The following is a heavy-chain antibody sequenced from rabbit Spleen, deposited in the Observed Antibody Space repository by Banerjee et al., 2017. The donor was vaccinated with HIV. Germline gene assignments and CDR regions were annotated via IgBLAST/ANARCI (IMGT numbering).Heavy chain of an antibody. D-gene: IGHD1-1*01. CDR2: MDPIFGIT. Sequence: QEQLVESGGGLVQPGGSLKLSCKASGFDFSSFGVCWVRQAPGKGLEWIGYMDPIFGITYFATWVNGRFTISSDNAQNTVDLQMNSLTAADTATYFCARDRAASGSGSAIPYLWGPGTLVTVS. J-gene: IGHJ4*01. CDR3: ARDRAASGSGSAIPYL. CDR1: GFDFSSFG. V-gene: IGHV1S8*01.